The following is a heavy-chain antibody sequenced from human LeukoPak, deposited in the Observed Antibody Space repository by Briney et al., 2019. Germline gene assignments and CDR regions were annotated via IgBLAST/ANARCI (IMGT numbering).Heavy chain of an antibody. V-gene: IGHV3-30*18. Sequence: GGSLRLSCAASGFTFSSYGMHWVRQAPGKGLEWVAVISYDGSNKYYADSVMGRFTISRDNSKSTLYLQMNSLRAEDTAVYYCAKLTSGENFDYWGQGTLVTVSS. J-gene: IGHJ4*02. CDR1: GFTFSSYG. CDR2: ISYDGSNK. D-gene: IGHD2-15*01. CDR3: AKLTSGENFDY.